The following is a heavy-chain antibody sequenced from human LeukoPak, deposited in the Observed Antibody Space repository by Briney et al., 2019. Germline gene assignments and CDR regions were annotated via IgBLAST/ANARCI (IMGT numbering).Heavy chain of an antibody. J-gene: IGHJ4*02. Sequence: GRSLRLPCVASGFTFSHYGMHWVRQAPGAGLEWVAVIWSDASDKYYASSVKGRFTISRDNSKNSLYLQMNSLRAEDTAVYYCAKDAERGFDYSNSLDYWGQGIRVTVSS. CDR1: GFTFSHYG. D-gene: IGHD4-11*01. CDR2: IWSDASDK. V-gene: IGHV3-33*06. CDR3: AKDAERGFDYSNSLDY.